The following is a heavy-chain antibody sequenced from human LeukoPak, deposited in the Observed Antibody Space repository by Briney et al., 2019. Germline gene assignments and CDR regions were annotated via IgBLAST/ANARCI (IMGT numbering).Heavy chain of an antibody. CDR3: ARSYGSGNYFDY. Sequence: PSETLSLTCTVSGGSISTYYWSWIRPPPGKGLEGIEYIYYSGSANYNPSLKSRVTISVDTSKNQFSLTLRSVTAADTAVYYCARSYGSGNYFDYWGQGTLVTVSS. CDR2: IYYSGSA. V-gene: IGHV4-59*01. CDR1: GGSISTYY. J-gene: IGHJ4*02. D-gene: IGHD3-10*01.